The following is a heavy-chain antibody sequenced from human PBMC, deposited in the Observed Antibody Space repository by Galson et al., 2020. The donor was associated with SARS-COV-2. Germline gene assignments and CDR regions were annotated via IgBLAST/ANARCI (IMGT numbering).Heavy chain of an antibody. CDR3: ARLDAYGPGY. CDR1: GFTFSNYE. V-gene: IGHV3-48*03. CDR2: ISSSGRTI. Sequence: TGGSLRLSCAASGFTFSNYEMNWVRQAPGKGLEWVSYISSSGRTIHYADSVNGRFTISRDNAKSSQSLQMNSLRAEDTAVYYCARLDAYGPGYWGQGILVTVSS. J-gene: IGHJ4*02. D-gene: IGHD2-21*01.